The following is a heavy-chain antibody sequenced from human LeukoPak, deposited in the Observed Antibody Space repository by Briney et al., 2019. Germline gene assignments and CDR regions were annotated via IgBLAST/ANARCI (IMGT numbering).Heavy chain of an antibody. J-gene: IGHJ6*02. CDR1: GYTFTSYY. CDR2: LNPSGGSS. CDR3: ASVYKHGMDV. Sequence: ASVKVSCKASGYTFTSYYMHWVRQAPGQGLEWMAILNPSGGSSNYAQKFQGRATLTRATSTGTVYMELSSPRSEDTAVYYCASVYKHGMDVWGQGTTVIVSS. D-gene: IGHD5-24*01. V-gene: IGHV1-46*01.